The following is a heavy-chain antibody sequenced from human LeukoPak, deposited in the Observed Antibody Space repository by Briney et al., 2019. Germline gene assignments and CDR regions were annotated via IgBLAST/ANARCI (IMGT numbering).Heavy chain of an antibody. J-gene: IGHJ6*04. V-gene: IGHV3-30*04. Sequence: GGSLRLSCAASGFTFSSYAMHWVRQAPGKGLEWVAVISYDGSNKYYADSVKGRFTIPRDNSKNTLYPQMNSLRAEDTAVYYCARVLESQSEMTTVSVAGDYYYGMDVWGKGTTVTVSS. D-gene: IGHD4-17*01. CDR3: ARVLESQSEMTTVSVAGDYYYGMDV. CDR1: GFTFSSYA. CDR2: ISYDGSNK.